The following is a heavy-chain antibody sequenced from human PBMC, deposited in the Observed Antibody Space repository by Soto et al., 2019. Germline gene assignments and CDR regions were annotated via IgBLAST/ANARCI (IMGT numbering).Heavy chain of an antibody. CDR3: ARSSGVSATNWFDA. CDR1: GGSFSGYY. V-gene: IGHV4-34*10. D-gene: IGHD3-10*01. J-gene: IGHJ5*02. Sequence: SETLSLTCAVSGGSFSGYYWSWIRQSPGKGLEWIGEINHRGNTTYNPSLTSRVTMSIDKSKNQFLLNLTSVTAADTAVYYCARSSGVSATNWFDAWGQGTLVTVSS. CDR2: INHRGNT.